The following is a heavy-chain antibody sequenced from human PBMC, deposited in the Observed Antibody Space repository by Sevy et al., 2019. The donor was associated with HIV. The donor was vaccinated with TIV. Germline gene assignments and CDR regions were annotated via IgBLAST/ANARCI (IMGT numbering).Heavy chain of an antibody. Sequence: SETLSLTCTVSGDSISNYYWSWIRQPPGKGLEWIGYIHYSGGTNYSPSLKSRVTMSVDTSKKQFFLTRTSVTAADTAVYFCARHRGASFDSWGQGTLVTVSS. CDR2: IHYSGGT. D-gene: IGHD1-26*01. V-gene: IGHV4-59*08. J-gene: IGHJ4*02. CDR3: ARHRGASFDS. CDR1: GDSISNYY.